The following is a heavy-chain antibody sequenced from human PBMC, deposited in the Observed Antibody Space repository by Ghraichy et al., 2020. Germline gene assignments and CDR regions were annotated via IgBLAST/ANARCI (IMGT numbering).Heavy chain of an antibody. CDR1: GFTVSNNY. V-gene: IGHV3-53*01. J-gene: IGHJ2*01. Sequence: GGSLRLSCAASGFTVSNNYLSWVRQTPGKGLEWVSVIYTGGRTFYADSVKGRFTISRDNTKNTLYLQMSSLRAEDTAVYYCAVYFGVVTTDWYFDLWGRGTLVTVSS. D-gene: IGHD3-22*01. CDR3: AVYFGVVTTDWYFDL. CDR2: IYTGGRT.